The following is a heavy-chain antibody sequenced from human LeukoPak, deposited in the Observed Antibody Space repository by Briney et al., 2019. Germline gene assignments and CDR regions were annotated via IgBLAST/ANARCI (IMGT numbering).Heavy chain of an antibody. J-gene: IGHJ4*02. D-gene: IGHD6-13*01. V-gene: IGHV4-59*12. Sequence: SETLSLTCTVSGGSIRSYYWSWIRQPPGKGLEWIGYIYYSGGTNYNPSLKSRVTISVDTSKNQFSLKLSSVTAADTAVYYCARGDRIATNWGQGTLVTVSS. CDR1: GGSIRSYY. CDR2: IYYSGGT. CDR3: ARGDRIATN.